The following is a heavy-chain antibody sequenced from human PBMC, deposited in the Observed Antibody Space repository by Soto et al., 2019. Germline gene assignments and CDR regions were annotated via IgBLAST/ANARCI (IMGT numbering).Heavy chain of an antibody. CDR2: IIPIPDIT. CDR1: GGTFGTYI. J-gene: IGHJ3*01. D-gene: IGHD3-3*01. CDR3: ARDRITTRGDAFDL. V-gene: IGHV1-69*04. Sequence: ASVKVSCKAPGGTFGTYIISWVRQAPGQGLEWMGRIIPIPDITNYAQKSQGRVTVTADRSTSTAYMELTSLKSEDTAVYYCARDRITTRGDAFDLWGQGPMVTVSS.